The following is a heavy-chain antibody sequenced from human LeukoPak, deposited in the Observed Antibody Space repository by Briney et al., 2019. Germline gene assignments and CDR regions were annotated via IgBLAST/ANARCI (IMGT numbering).Heavy chain of an antibody. Sequence: GSLRLSCAASGFTFSSYGMHWVRQAPGKGLEWVAVISYDGSNKYYADSVKGRFTISRDNSKNTLYLQMNSLRAEDTAVYYCAKDLGGRGYSYGYGLSAFDIWGQGTMVTVSS. V-gene: IGHV3-30*18. CDR1: GFTFSSYG. CDR3: AKDLGGRGYSYGYGLSAFDI. D-gene: IGHD5-18*01. CDR2: ISYDGSNK. J-gene: IGHJ3*02.